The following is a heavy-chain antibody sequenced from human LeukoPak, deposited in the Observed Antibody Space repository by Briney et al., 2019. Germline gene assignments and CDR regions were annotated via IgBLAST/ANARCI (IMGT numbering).Heavy chain of an antibody. CDR3: AWGSGSGSWLIDY. CDR2: ITSSNNHI. CDR1: GFTFSSYS. D-gene: IGHD1-26*01. Sequence: GGSLRLSCAASGFTFSSYSMNWVRQAPGEGLEWVSFITSSNNHIDYADSVKGRFTISRDNAKNSLYLQMNSLRAEDTALYFCAWGSGSGSWLIDYWGQGALVTVSS. V-gene: IGHV3-21*01. J-gene: IGHJ4*02.